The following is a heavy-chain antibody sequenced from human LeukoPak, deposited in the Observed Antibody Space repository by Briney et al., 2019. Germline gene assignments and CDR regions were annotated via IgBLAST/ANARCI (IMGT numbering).Heavy chain of an antibody. CDR2: ISYSGRT. V-gene: IGHV4-39*07. Sequence: PSETLSLTCTVSDGSISSNSYYWGWIRQPPGKGLEWIGSISYSGRTYYNPSLESRVTISVDASKNQFSLELASVTAADTAVYYCARVGVFGYCTRDSCHSPLDFWGQGTLVTVSS. CDR1: DGSISSNSYY. J-gene: IGHJ4*02. D-gene: IGHD2-15*01. CDR3: ARVGVFGYCTRDSCHSPLDF.